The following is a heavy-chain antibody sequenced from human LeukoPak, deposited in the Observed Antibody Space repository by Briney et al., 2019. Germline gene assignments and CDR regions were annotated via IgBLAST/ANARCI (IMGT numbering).Heavy chain of an antibody. D-gene: IGHD3-16*01. CDR1: GGSISSYY. CDR2: IYYSGST. Sequence: SSETLSLTCTVSGGSISSYYWSWIRQPPGKGLEWIGYIYYSGSTNYNPSLKSRVTLSIDTSKEQFSLKLSSVTAADTAVYYCTRGAGWLIDYWGQGIPVTVSS. CDR3: TRGAGWLIDY. V-gene: IGHV4-59*01. J-gene: IGHJ4*02.